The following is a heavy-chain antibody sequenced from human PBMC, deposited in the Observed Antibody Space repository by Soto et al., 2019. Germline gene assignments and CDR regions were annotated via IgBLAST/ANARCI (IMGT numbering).Heavy chain of an antibody. CDR1: GFTFSSNY. CDR3: ARVPYPNTVTYYYYYYMDV. J-gene: IGHJ6*03. CDR2: IYGRGRT. V-gene: IGHV3-66*01. Sequence: GGSLRLSCAASGFTFSSNYMSWVRQAPGKGLEWVSVIYGRGRTYYEDTVKGRFTISRDKSKKKLYLQMNSLRAEDTAAYYCARVPYPNTVTYYYYYYMDVWGKGTTVTVSS. D-gene: IGHD4-17*01.